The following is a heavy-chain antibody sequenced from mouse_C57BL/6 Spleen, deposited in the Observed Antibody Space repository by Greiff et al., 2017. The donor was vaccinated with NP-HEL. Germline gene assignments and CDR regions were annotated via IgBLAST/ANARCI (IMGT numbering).Heavy chain of an antibody. CDR2: ISSGSSTI. D-gene: IGHD5-1-1*01. J-gene: IGHJ3*01. CDR1: GFTFSDYG. CDR3: ARQGDTDWFAY. Sequence: EVMLVESGGGLVKPGGSLKLSCAASGFTFSDYGMHWVRQAPEKGLEWVAYISSGSSTIYYADTLKGRFTLSRDNAKNTLFLQMTSMRSEDTAMYYCARQGDTDWFAYWGQGTLVTVSA. V-gene: IGHV5-17*01.